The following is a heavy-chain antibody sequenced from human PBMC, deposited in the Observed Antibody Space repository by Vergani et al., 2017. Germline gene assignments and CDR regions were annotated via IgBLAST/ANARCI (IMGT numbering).Heavy chain of an antibody. CDR2: IIPIFGTA. CDR1: GGTFSSYA. J-gene: IGHJ3*02. V-gene: IGHV1-69*06. CDR3: AGHCSSTSCSIGHAFDI. Sequence: QVQLVQSGAEVKKPGSSVKVSCKASGGTFSSYAISWVRQAPGQGLEWMGGIIPIFGTANYAQKFQGRVTITADKSTSTAYMELSSLRSEDTAVYYCAGHCSSTSCSIGHAFDIWGQGTMVTVSS. D-gene: IGHD2-2*01.